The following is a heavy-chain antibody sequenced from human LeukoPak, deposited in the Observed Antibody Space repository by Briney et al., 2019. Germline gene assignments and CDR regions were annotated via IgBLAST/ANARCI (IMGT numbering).Heavy chain of an antibody. D-gene: IGHD6-13*01. CDR2: IYHSGST. J-gene: IGHJ4*02. CDR1: GGSISSGGYY. Sequence: SETLSLTCTVSGGSISSGGYYWSWIRQPPGKGLEWVGYIYHSGSTYYNPSLKSRVTISVDTSKNQFSLKLSSVTAADTAVYYCAHASSSWYHRIDYWGQGTLVTVSS. V-gene: IGHV4-30-2*01. CDR3: AHASSSWYHRIDY.